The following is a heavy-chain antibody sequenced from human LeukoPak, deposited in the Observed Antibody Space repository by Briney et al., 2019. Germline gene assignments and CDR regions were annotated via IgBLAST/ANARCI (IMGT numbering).Heavy chain of an antibody. Sequence: PGGSLRLSCAASGFTFSSYGMHWVRQAPGKGLEWVAVISYDGSNKYYADSVKGRFTISRDNSKNTLYLQMNSLRAEDTAVYYCARDPEALAYFDYWGQGTLVTVSS. V-gene: IGHV3-30*19. D-gene: IGHD1-14*01. J-gene: IGHJ4*02. CDR2: ISYDGSNK. CDR3: ARDPEALAYFDY. CDR1: GFTFSSYG.